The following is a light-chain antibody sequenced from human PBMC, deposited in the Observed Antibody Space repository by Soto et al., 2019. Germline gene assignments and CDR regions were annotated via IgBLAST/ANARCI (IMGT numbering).Light chain of an antibody. CDR1: SSNIGAHYD. CDR3: QSYDSSLTGFVI. J-gene: IGLJ2*01. V-gene: IGLV1-40*01. Sequence: QAVVTQPPSVSGAPGQRVTISCTGSSSNIGAHYDVHWYQQLPGTAPKLLIYGSTNRPSGVPDRFSGSKSGTSASLAITGLQADDEADYYCQSYDSSLTGFVIFGGGTKLTVL. CDR2: GST.